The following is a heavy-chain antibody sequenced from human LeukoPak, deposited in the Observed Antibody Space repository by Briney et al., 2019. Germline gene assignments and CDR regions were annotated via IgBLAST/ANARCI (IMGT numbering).Heavy chain of an antibody. V-gene: IGHV4-59*13. CDR2: ISYIGNT. CDR3: ARGRGQQWLEPFDP. CDR1: GGSISSYH. D-gene: IGHD6-19*01. Sequence: SETLSLTCTVSGGSISSYHWSWIRQPPGKGLEWIGYISYIGNTSYNPSLKSRVTISVDTPKNQFSLKLTSVTAADTAVYYCARGRGQQWLEPFDPWGQGTLVTVSS. J-gene: IGHJ5*02.